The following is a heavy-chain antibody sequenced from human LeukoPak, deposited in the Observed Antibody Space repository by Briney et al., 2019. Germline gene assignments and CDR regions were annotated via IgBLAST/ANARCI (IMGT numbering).Heavy chain of an antibody. V-gene: IGHV4-59*01. CDR3: ARDRGSGGGFDF. Sequence: PSEALSLTCTVSGGPITNSYWSWIRQSPGKGLEWIGYIHDVGTTNHNPSLKSRVTLSIDTSANQFSLTLRSVTTADTAVYYCARDRGSGGGFDFWGQGTLVTVSS. J-gene: IGHJ4*02. CDR2: IHDVGTT. D-gene: IGHD3-10*01. CDR1: GGPITNSY.